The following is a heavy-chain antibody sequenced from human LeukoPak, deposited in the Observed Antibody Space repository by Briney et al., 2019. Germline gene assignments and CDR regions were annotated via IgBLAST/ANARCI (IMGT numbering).Heavy chain of an antibody. CDR3: ARGRTSQYGGNSPKRRFLYWFDP. CDR1: GGSISSYY. CDR2: IYYSGST. V-gene: IGHV4-59*08. J-gene: IGHJ5*02. D-gene: IGHD4-23*01. Sequence: SETLSLTCSVSGGSISSYYWSWIRQPPGKGLEWIAYIYYSGSTDYNPSLKSRVTISLDTSKNQFSLKLSSVTAADTAVYYCARGRTSQYGGNSPKRRFLYWFDPWGQGTLVTVSS.